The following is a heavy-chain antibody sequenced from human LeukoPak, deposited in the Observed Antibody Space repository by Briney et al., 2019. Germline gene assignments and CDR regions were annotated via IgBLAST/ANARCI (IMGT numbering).Heavy chain of an antibody. CDR3: ARHRYRSGSDWIDP. CDR2: MYYSGTT. CDR1: GGSIRNNSFY. Sequence: SETLSLTCAVSGGSIRNNSFYWGRIRQPPGKGLEWIGSMYYSGTTYYNPSLRSRVTISVDTSKNQFSLKLSSVTAADTAVYYCARHRYRSGSDWIDPWGQGTLVTVSS. J-gene: IGHJ5*02. V-gene: IGHV4-39*01. D-gene: IGHD1-26*01.